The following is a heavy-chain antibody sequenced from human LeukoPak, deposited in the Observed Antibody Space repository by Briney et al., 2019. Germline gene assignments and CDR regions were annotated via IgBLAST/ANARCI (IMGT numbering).Heavy chain of an antibody. CDR1: GGSISGTSYF. J-gene: IGHJ3*02. CDR2: IYYSGST. V-gene: IGHV4-39*01. D-gene: IGHD3-22*01. Sequence: SETLSLTCTVSGGSISGTSYFWGWIRQPPGKGLEWIGTIYYSGSTYYNPSLKSRVTMSVDASRNQFSLKLSSVNAADTAVYYCAKAWVRYYDSSGLHAFDIWGQGTMVTVSS. CDR3: AKAWVRYYDSSGLHAFDI.